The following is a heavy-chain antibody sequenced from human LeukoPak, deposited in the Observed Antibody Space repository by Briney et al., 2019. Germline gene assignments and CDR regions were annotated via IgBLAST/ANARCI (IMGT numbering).Heavy chain of an antibody. CDR1: GFTFSSYS. CDR3: VRGVGVSRFNYLDP. J-gene: IGHJ5*02. D-gene: IGHD1-7*01. CDR2: ISSSSSTM. Sequence: GGSLRLSCAASGFTFSSYSMNWVRQAPGKGLEWVSYISSSSSTMYYADSVKGRFTISRDNAKNSLYLQMNSLRDADTAVYYCVRGVGVSRFNYLDPWGQGTLVIVSS. V-gene: IGHV3-48*02.